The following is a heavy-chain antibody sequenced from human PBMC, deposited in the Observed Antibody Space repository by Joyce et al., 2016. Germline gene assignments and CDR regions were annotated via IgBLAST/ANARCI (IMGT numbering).Heavy chain of an antibody. J-gene: IGHJ1*01. CDR2: ISPKKGNT. CDR3: ARGGIGYSSSWYAENFHH. CDR1: GYTFTSYG. D-gene: IGHD6-13*01. V-gene: IGHV1-18*01. Sequence: QVQLVQSGPEVKKPGASVKVSCNTSGYTFTSYGISWVRQAPGQGLEWMGWISPKKGNTIYAQNLQGRVTMTTDTSTNTAYMDLGSLRSDDTAVYYCARGGIGYSSSWYAENFHHWGQGTLVIVSS.